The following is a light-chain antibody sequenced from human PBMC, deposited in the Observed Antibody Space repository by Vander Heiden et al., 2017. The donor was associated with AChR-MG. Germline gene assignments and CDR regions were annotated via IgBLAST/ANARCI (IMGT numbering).Light chain of an antibody. CDR2: DDS. J-gene: IGLJ3*02. CDR1: TLGSKT. Sequence: SYVLTQPPSVSVAPGQMARITCGGHTLGSKTAPWYQQAPGQAPGVVVQDDSDRTAGIPERFSGSNSGNTATLTISRVEAGDEADYHCQVWDSSSDHWVFGGGTRLIVL. CDR3: QVWDSSSDHWV. V-gene: IGLV3-21*02.